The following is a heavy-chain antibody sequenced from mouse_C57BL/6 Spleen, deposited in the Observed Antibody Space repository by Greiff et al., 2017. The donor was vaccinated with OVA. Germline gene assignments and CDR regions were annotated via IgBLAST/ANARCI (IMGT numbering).Heavy chain of an antibody. CDR3: ARLDSSGYDYFDY. CDR2: ISYSGST. V-gene: IGHV3-8*01. CDR1: GYSITSDY. D-gene: IGHD3-2*02. J-gene: IGHJ2*01. Sequence: EVQLVESGPGLANPSQSLPLTCSVTGYSITSDYWNWIRKFPGNKLEYMGYISYSGSTYYNPSLKSRISITRDTSKYQYYLQLNSMTTDDTATYYYARLDSSGYDYFDYWRQGNTLTVSS.